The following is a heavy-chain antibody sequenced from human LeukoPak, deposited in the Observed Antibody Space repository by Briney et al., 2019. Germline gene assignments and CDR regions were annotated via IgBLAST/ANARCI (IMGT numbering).Heavy chain of an antibody. D-gene: IGHD6-13*01. CDR1: GGSFSGYY. Sequence: SETLSLACAVYGGSFSGYYSSWIRQPPGKGLEWIGEINHSGSTNYNPSLKSRVTISVDTSKNQFSLKLSSVTAADTAVYYCARVGSSWPRDAFDIWGERTMVSVSS. J-gene: IGHJ3*02. CDR2: INHSGST. CDR3: ARVGSSWPRDAFDI. V-gene: IGHV4-34*01.